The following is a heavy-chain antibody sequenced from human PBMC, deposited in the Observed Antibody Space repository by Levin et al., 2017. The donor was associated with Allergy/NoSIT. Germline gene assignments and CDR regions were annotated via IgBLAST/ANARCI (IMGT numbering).Heavy chain of an antibody. Sequence: GESLKISCAASGFTFSTYSLNWVRQAPGKGLEWVSYISSSSSTMYYADSVKGRFTISRDNAKNSLYLQMNSLRDEDTAVYYCARDLSRTFPARYGFDYWGQGTLVTVSS. CDR2: ISSSSSTM. V-gene: IGHV3-48*02. J-gene: IGHJ4*02. CDR3: ARDLSRTFPARYGFDY. CDR1: GFTFSTYS. D-gene: IGHD6-6*01.